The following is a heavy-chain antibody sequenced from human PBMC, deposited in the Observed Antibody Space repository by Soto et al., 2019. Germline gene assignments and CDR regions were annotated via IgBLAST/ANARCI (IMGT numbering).Heavy chain of an antibody. Sequence: GGSLRLSCAASGFTFSSYAMHWVRQAPGKGLEWVAVISYDGSNKYYADSVKGRFTISRDNSKNTLYLQMNSLRAEDTAVYYCARDLLGYSSSWYYYYYGMDVWGQGTTVTVSS. CDR1: GFTFSSYA. CDR2: ISYDGSNK. D-gene: IGHD6-13*01. CDR3: ARDLLGYSSSWYYYYYGMDV. V-gene: IGHV3-30*04. J-gene: IGHJ6*02.